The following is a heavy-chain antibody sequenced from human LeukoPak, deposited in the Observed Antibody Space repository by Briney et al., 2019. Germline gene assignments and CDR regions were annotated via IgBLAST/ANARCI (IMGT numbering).Heavy chain of an antibody. V-gene: IGHV4-61*01. CDR1: GDSVNSDSSY. J-gene: IGHJ3*01. CDR2: VYYSGRT. CDR3: AREAATSYYDRSGHYRQTEVFDV. Sequence: PSETLSLTCTVSGDSVNSDSSYWTWIRQPPGKGLEWIGYVYYSGRTNYNPSLESRVTISIDTSKTQFSLKLNSVTAADTALYYCAREAATSYYDRSGHYRQTEVFDVWGQGTMVTVSS. D-gene: IGHD3-22*01.